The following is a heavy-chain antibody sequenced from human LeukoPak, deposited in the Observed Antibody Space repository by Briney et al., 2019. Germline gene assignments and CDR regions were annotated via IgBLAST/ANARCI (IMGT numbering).Heavy chain of an antibody. V-gene: IGHV4-39*01. CDR1: GGSISSCSYY. Sequence: SETLSLTCTVSGGSISSCSYYWGWIRQPPGKGLEWIGSIYYSGSTYYNPSLKSRVTISVDTSKNQFSLKLSSVTAADTAVYYWARHHDMTSDYWGQGTLVTVSS. CDR2: IYYSGST. CDR3: ARHHDMTSDY. J-gene: IGHJ4*02. D-gene: IGHD4-11*01.